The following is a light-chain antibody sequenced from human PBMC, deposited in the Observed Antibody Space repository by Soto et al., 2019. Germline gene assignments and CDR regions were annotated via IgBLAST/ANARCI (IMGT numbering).Light chain of an antibody. V-gene: IGKV3-15*01. Sequence: EIVMTQSPATLSVSPGERATLSRRASQSVSSNLAWYQQKPGQGPRLLLYGASTRATGIPARFSGSGSGTDFTLTISSLQSEDFAVYYCQQSNNWPYTFGQGTKLEIK. CDR3: QQSNNWPYT. J-gene: IGKJ2*01. CDR2: GAS. CDR1: QSVSSN.